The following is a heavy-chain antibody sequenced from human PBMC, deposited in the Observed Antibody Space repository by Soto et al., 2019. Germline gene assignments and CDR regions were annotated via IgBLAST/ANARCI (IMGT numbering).Heavy chain of an antibody. D-gene: IGHD1-26*01. CDR2: IYKSGDK. Sequence: EVQLVESGGGLVQPGGSLRLSCAASGFTVSSSYLYWVRQAPGKGLEWVSSIYKSGDKYYADSVKGRFTISRDNYKSTLVLQMNSLRAEDTAVYYCARGTVGTNPNWLGPWGQGTLVTVSS. V-gene: IGHV3-66*01. CDR3: ARGTVGTNPNWLGP. J-gene: IGHJ5*02. CDR1: GFTVSSSY.